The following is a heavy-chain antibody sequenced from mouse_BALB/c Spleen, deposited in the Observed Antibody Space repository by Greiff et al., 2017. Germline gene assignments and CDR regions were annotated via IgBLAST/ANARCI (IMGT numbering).Heavy chain of an antibody. CDR2: ISSGGGST. J-gene: IGHJ3*01. CDR1: GFTFSSFG. V-gene: IGHV5-12-1*01. Sequence: EVHLVESGGGLVQPGGSRKLSCAASGFTFSSFGMHWVRQAPEKGLEWVAYISSGGGSTYYPDTVKGRFTISRDNAKNTLYLQMSSLKSEDTAMYYCARVLAYWGQGTLVTVSA. CDR3: ARVLAY.